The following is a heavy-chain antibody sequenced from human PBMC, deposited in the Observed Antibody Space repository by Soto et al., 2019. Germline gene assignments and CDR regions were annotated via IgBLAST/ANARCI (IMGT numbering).Heavy chain of an antibody. CDR2: IYYSGST. D-gene: IGHD2-21*02. V-gene: IGHV4-59*08. J-gene: IGHJ4*02. CDR1: GGSISSYY. CDR3: AYCGGDCYQGGPRFDY. Sequence: QVQLQESGPGLVKPSETLSLTCTVSGGSISSYYWSWIRQPPGKGLEWIGYIYYSGSTNYNPSLKSRLTISVDTSKNQFSLKLSSVPAADTAVYYCAYCGGDCYQGGPRFDYWGQGTLVTVSS.